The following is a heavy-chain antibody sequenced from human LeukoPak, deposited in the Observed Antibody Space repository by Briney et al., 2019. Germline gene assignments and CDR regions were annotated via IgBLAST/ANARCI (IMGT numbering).Heavy chain of an antibody. Sequence: SETLSLTCAVYGGSLSGYYWSWIRQPPGKGLEWIGEINHGGSTNYNPSLKSRVTISVDTSKNQFSLKLTSVTAADTAVYYCARKGVGWATCMDVWGKGTTVTVSS. V-gene: IGHV4-34*01. CDR1: GGSLSGYY. CDR3: ARKGVGWATCMDV. D-gene: IGHD3-16*01. J-gene: IGHJ6*04. CDR2: INHGGST.